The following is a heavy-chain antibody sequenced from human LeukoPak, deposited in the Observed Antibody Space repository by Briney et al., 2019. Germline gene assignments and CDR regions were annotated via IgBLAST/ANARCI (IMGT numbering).Heavy chain of an antibody. CDR2: IKRDGSEK. V-gene: IGHV3-7*03. CDR1: GFTFSTYW. Sequence: GVSLRLSCTASGFTFSTYWMDWVRQAPGKGLEWVANIKRDGSEKYYVDSVKGRFTISRDNAKNSLYLQMNSLRAEDTAVYYCARDRDWYSFDSWGQGTLVTVSS. CDR3: ARDRDWYSFDS. D-gene: IGHD6-19*01. J-gene: IGHJ5*01.